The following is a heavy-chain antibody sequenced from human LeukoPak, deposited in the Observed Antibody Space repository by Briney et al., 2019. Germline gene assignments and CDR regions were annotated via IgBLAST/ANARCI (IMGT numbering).Heavy chain of an antibody. CDR3: ARDWRFYCSGGSCYSSGMDV. J-gene: IGHJ6*02. CDR1: GYTFTSYA. CDR2: INAGNGNT. V-gene: IGHV1-3*01. D-gene: IGHD2-15*01. Sequence: ASVTVSCKASGYTFTSYAMHWVRQAPGQRLEWMGWINAGNGNTKYSQKFQGRVTITRDTSASTAYMELSSLRSEDTAVYYCARDWRFYCSGGSCYSSGMDVWGQGTTVTVSS.